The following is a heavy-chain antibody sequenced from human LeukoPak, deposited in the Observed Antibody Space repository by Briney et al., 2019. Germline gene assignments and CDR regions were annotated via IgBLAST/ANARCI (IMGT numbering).Heavy chain of an antibody. J-gene: IGHJ4*02. Sequence: ASVKVSCKASGYTFTSYYMHWVRQAPGQGLEWMGIINPSGGSTSYAQKFQGRVTMTRDTSTSTVYMELGSLRSEDTAVYYCARGPITMIVGIGFDYWGQGTLVTVSP. D-gene: IGHD3-22*01. CDR1: GYTFTSYY. CDR2: INPSGGST. V-gene: IGHV1-46*01. CDR3: ARGPITMIVGIGFDY.